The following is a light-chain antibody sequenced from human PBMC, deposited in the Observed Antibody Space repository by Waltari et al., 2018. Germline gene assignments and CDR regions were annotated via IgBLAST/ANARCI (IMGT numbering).Light chain of an antibody. CDR1: QSINKW. CDR2: KAS. Sequence: DVRMTQSPSTLSASVGDRVTITCRASQSINKWVAWYQQKPGKAPKLLIYKASSLESGVPSRFSGSGSGTDFTLTISSLHTDDFATYYCQHYSTYSKAFGQGTKLE. V-gene: IGKV1-5*03. CDR3: QHYSTYSKA. J-gene: IGKJ2*01.